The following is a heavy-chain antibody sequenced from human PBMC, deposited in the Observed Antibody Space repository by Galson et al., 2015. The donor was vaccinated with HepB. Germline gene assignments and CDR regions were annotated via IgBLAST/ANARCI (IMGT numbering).Heavy chain of an antibody. CDR3: AGAVGATIYYYGLDV. Sequence: CAISGDSVGSNAAAWTWIRQSPTRGLEWLGRTYYRAKWYSDYAASLRSRITINPDTSKNQFSLQLRSVTPEDTAVYYCAGAVGATIYYYGLDVWGQGTTVTVSS. D-gene: IGHD3-10*01. CDR1: GDSVGSNAAA. J-gene: IGHJ6*02. V-gene: IGHV6-1*01. CDR2: TYYRAKWYS.